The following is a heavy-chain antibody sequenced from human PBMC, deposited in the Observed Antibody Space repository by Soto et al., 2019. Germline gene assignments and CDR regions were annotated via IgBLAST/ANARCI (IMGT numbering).Heavy chain of an antibody. CDR1: AFTFSNYA. J-gene: IGHJ3*01. Sequence: EVQLLESGGGLVRPGGSLRLSCAASAFTFSNYAMNWVRQAPGKGLEWVSVISGSGGSASYADSVQGRFTISRDNSKNTLYLQMKSLRAEDTAIYYCVREDSAWDSRGSFDFWGRGTMVTVS. V-gene: IGHV3-23*01. D-gene: IGHD6-19*01. CDR3: VREDSAWDSRGSFDF. CDR2: ISGSGGSA.